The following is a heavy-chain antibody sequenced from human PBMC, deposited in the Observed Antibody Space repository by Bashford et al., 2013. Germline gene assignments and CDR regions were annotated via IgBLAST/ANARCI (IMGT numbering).Heavy chain of an antibody. CDR1: GYTFTRYD. CDR2: MNPNSGNT. CDR3: AREEVGHELDY. Sequence: ASVKGLPARASGYTFTRYDINWVRQATGQGLEWMGWMNPNSGNTGYEQKFQGRVTMTRNTSTSTAYMELRSLRSDDTAVYYCAREEVGHELDYWGQGTRGHRLL. V-gene: IGHV1-8*01. J-gene: IGHJ4*02.